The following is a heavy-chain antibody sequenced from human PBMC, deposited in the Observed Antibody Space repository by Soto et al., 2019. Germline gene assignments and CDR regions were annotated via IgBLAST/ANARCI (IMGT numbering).Heavy chain of an antibody. CDR2: ITSNGGNT. J-gene: IGHJ6*02. CDR1: GFTFSSYA. Sequence: EVQLVESGGGLVQPGGSLRLSCAASGFTFSSYAMHWVRQAPGKGLEYVSDITSNGGNTDYASSVKGRFTISRDNSKNTLYLQMSSLRAEDMAVYYCARRIPFGYGMDVWGQGTTVTVSS. D-gene: IGHD2-21*01. CDR3: ARRIPFGYGMDV. V-gene: IGHV3-64*01.